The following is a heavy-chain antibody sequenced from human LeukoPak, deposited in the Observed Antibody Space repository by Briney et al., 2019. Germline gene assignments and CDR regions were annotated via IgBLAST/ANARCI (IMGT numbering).Heavy chain of an antibody. D-gene: IGHD3-22*01. Sequence: GGSLRLSCAASGFTFSSYAMHWVRQAPGKGLEWVAVISYDGSNKYYADSVKGRFTISRDNSKNTLYLQMNSLRAEDTAVYYCARAITMIVVVILDAFDIWGQGTMVTISS. CDR3: ARAITMIVVVILDAFDI. CDR1: GFTFSSYA. V-gene: IGHV3-30-3*01. J-gene: IGHJ3*02. CDR2: ISYDGSNK.